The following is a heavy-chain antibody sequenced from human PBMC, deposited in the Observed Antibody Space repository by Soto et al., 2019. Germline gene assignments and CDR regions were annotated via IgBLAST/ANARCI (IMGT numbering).Heavy chain of an antibody. V-gene: IGHV3-11*06. CDR3: ARHISGWHHYDY. CDR1: GFNFSDHY. J-gene: IGHJ4*02. CDR2: ISGSSRYT. D-gene: IGHD6-19*01. Sequence: GGSLRLSCAASGFNFSDHYMNWIRQAPGKGLEWVSYISGSSRYTNFADSVKGRFTISRDNAKNSLYLQMNSLRVEDTAVYYCARHISGWHHYDYWGQGTPVTVSS.